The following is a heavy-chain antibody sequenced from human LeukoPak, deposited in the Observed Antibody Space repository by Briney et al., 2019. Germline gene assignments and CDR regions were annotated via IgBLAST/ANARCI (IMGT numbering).Heavy chain of an antibody. D-gene: IGHD5-18*01. Sequence: SVKVSCKASGGTFSNYAISWVRQAPGQGLEWTGGIIPIFGTANYAQKFQGRVTITADESMSTAYMELSSLRSEDTAVYYCAISLFGDTPMVNYFGYWGQGTLVTVSS. J-gene: IGHJ4*02. V-gene: IGHV1-69*13. CDR1: GGTFSNYA. CDR2: IIPIFGTA. CDR3: AISLFGDTPMVNYFGY.